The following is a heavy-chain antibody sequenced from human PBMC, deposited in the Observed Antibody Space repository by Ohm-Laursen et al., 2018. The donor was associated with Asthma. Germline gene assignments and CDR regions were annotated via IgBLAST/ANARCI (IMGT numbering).Heavy chain of an antibody. CDR1: GGTFSSYA. D-gene: IGHD4-17*01. CDR2: IIPIFGTA. V-gene: IGHV1-69*13. CDR3: ARSHDYGDYVTDY. J-gene: IGHJ4*02. Sequence: SVKVSCKASGGTFSSYAISWVRQAPGQGLEWMGGIIPIFGTANYAQKFQGRVTITADESTSTAYMELSSLRSEDTAVYYCARSHDYGDYVTDYWGQGTLVTVSS.